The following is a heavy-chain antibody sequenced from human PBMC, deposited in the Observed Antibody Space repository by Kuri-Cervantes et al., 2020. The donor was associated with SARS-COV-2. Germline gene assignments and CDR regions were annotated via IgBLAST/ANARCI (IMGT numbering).Heavy chain of an antibody. CDR3: ARDRPTGVVLGNAFDI. CDR2: ISSSSSYI. D-gene: IGHD2-2*01. Sequence: ETLSLTCAASGFTFDDYGMNWVRQAPGKGLEWVSSISSSSSYIYYADSVKGRFTISRDNAKNSLYLQMNSLRAEDTAVYYCARDRPTGVVLGNAFDIWGQGTMVTV. CDR1: GFTFDDYG. V-gene: IGHV3-21*01. J-gene: IGHJ3*02.